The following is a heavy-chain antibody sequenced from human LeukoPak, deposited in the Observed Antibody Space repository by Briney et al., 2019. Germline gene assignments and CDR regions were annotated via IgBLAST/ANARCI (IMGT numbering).Heavy chain of an antibody. D-gene: IGHD3-9*01. CDR2: IYYSGST. Sequence: PSETLSLTCTVSGGSISSYYWSWIRQPPGKGLEWIGYIYYSGSTNYNPSLKSRVTISVDTSKNQFSLKLSSVTAADTAVYYCARDVPHYDILTGYYSGGAFDIWGQGTMVTVSS. V-gene: IGHV4-59*01. J-gene: IGHJ3*02. CDR1: GGSISSYY. CDR3: ARDVPHYDILTGYYSGGAFDI.